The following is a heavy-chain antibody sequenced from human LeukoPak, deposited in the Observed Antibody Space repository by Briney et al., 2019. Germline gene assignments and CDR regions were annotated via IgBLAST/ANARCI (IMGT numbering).Heavy chain of an antibody. V-gene: IGHV1-8*01. J-gene: IGHJ5*01. CDR2: MNPNSGNT. CDR1: GYTFTSYD. Sequence: GASVKVSCKASGYTFTSYDINWVRRATGQGLEWMGWMNPNSGNTGYAQKFQGRVTMTRNTSISTAYMELSSLRSEDTAVYYCARGRGNSPAYSWFDSWGQGILVTVSS. CDR3: ARGRGNSPAYSWFDS. D-gene: IGHD1-7*01.